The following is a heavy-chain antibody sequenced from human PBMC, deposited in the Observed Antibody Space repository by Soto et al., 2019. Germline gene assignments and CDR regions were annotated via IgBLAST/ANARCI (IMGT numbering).Heavy chain of an antibody. CDR3: AASYGSGYRAFDF. D-gene: IGHD3-10*01. V-gene: IGHV1-46*01. CDR2: INPSGGST. J-gene: IGHJ4*02. Sequence: ASVTVSCKASGYTFTGYYMHWVRQAPGQGLEWMGWINPSGGSTSYAQKFQGRVTMTRDTSTSTVYMELSSLRSEDTAMYYCAASYGSGYRAFDFWGQGALVTVSS. CDR1: GYTFTGYY.